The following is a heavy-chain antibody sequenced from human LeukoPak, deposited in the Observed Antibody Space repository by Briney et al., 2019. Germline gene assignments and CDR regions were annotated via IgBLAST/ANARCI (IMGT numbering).Heavy chain of an antibody. V-gene: IGHV3-30-3*01. CDR1: GFPFSTYT. J-gene: IGHJ3*02. D-gene: IGHD3-22*01. CDR2: ISYDGSDK. Sequence: GGSLRLSCAASGFPFSTYTMYWVRQAPGKGLDCVALISYDGSDKYYADSVKGRFTISRDNSKNTLYLQMNSLRIQDTAVYYCAKGFYDNSASSVFDIWGQGTMVTVSS. CDR3: AKGFYDNSASSVFDI.